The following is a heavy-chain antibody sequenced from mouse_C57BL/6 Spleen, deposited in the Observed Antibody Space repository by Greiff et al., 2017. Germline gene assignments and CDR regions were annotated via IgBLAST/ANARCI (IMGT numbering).Heavy chain of an antibody. CDR1: GYTFTDYY. D-gene: IGHD1-1*01. CDR3: AKGYYVSSPCYYAMDY. CDR2: IGPGSGST. J-gene: IGHJ4*01. Sequence: QVHVKQSGAELVKPGASVKISCKASGYTFTDYYINWVKQRPGQGLEWIGKIGPGSGSTYYNEKFKGKATLTADKSSSTAYMQLSSLTSEDSAVYFCAKGYYVSSPCYYAMDYRGQGTWGTVSS. V-gene: IGHV1-77*01.